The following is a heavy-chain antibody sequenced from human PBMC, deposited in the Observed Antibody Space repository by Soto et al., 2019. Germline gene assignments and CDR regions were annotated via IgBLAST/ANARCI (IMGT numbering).Heavy chain of an antibody. CDR2: ISSSGVTT. V-gene: IGHV3-23*01. Sequence: GGSLRLSCAASGFTFSSAAMSWVRQAPGKGLEWVSTISSSGVTTYYADSVKGRFTVSRDNSKNTLYLQMNSLRVEDTAVYYCAKAVYSLAGWFDPWGQGTLVTVSS. CDR1: GFTFSSAA. J-gene: IGHJ5*02. CDR3: AKAVYSLAGWFDP. D-gene: IGHD2-8*01.